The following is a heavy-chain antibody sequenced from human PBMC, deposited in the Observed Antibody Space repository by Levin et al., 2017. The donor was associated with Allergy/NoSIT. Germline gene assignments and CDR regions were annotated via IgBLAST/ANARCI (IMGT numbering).Heavy chain of an antibody. CDR3: AREGFTSGRCGGFDV. D-gene: IGHD6-19*01. J-gene: IGHJ3*01. V-gene: IGHV3-30-3*01. Sequence: GGSLRLSCVASGIAFSNSIMHWVRQAPGKGLEWVAALSFDGFSKYFADSVKGRFTISRDDSKNTVYLQMDSLRPEDTAVYSCAREGFTSGRCGGFDVWGQGTMVIVSS. CDR1: GIAFSNSI. CDR2: LSFDGFSK.